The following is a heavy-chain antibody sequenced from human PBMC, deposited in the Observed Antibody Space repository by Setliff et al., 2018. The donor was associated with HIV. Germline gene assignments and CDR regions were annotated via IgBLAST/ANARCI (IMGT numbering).Heavy chain of an antibody. D-gene: IGHD3-9*01. CDR2: IYYSGST. J-gene: IGHJ4*02. CDR1: GGSISSYY. Sequence: SETLSLTCTVSGGSISSYYWSWVRQPPGKGLGWIGYIYYSGSTNYNPSLKSRVTISIDPSKDQFSLNLRSVTAADTAVYYCARLSPLDWPFDYWGQGTLVTVSS. V-gene: IGHV4-59*08. CDR3: ARLSPLDWPFDY.